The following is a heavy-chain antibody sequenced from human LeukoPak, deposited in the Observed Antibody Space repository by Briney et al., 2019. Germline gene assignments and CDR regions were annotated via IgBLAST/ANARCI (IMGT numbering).Heavy chain of an antibody. Sequence: PGGSLRLSCAASGFTFDEYGMSWVRQAPGKGLEWVSSINWDGGSTAYADSVQGRFTISRDNAKNSLHLQMKSLRAEDTALYYCARGGMVVAAGLSYWGQGTLVTVSS. V-gene: IGHV3-20*04. CDR3: ARGGMVVAAGLSY. J-gene: IGHJ4*02. D-gene: IGHD2-15*01. CDR1: GFTFDEYG. CDR2: INWDGGST.